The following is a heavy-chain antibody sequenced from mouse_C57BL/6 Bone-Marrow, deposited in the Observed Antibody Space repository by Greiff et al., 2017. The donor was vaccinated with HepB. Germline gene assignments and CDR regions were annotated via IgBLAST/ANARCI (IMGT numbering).Heavy chain of an antibody. D-gene: IGHD1-1*01. J-gene: IGHJ4*01. V-gene: IGHV5-9-1*02. Sequence: EVHLVESGEGLVKPGGSLKLSCAASGFTFSSYAMSWVRQTPEKRLEWVAYISSGGDYIYYADTVKGRFTISRDNARNTLYLQMSSLKSEDTAMYYCTREPYGSRDYAMDYWGQGTSVTVSS. CDR3: TREPYGSRDYAMDY. CDR2: ISSGGDYI. CDR1: GFTFSSYA.